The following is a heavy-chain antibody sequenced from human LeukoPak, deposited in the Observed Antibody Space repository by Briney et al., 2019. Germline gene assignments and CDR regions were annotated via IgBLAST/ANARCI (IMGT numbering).Heavy chain of an antibody. J-gene: IGHJ5*02. D-gene: IGHD3-10*01. CDR3: AREDFTMVRGVISWFDP. Sequence: ASVKVSCKASGYTFTSYDINWVRQATGQGLEWMGWMNPNSGNTGYAQKFQGRVTMTRNTSISTAYMELSSLRSEDTAVYYCAREDFTMVRGVISWFDPWGQGTPVTVSS. V-gene: IGHV1-8*01. CDR2: MNPNSGNT. CDR1: GYTFTSYD.